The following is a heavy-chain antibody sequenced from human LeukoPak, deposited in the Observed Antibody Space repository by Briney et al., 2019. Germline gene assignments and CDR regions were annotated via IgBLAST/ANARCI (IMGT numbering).Heavy chain of an antibody. CDR2: IKQDGSEK. D-gene: IGHD3-3*01. Sequence: GGSLRLSCAASGFTFSSYWMSWVRQAPGKWLEWVANIKQDGSEKYYVDSVKGRFTISRDNAKNSLYLQMNSLRAEDTAVYYCAREEEWLSDAFDIWGQGTMVTVSS. CDR3: AREEEWLSDAFDI. V-gene: IGHV3-7*01. CDR1: GFTFSSYW. J-gene: IGHJ3*02.